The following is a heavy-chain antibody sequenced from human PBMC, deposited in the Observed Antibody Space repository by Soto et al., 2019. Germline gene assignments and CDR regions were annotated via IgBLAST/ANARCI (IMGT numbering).Heavy chain of an antibody. V-gene: IGHV3-30*03. CDR3: ARDPVAVTCSFIDW. Sequence: LSCVPSGFTFRRYVMHSVRRDPGQGLGGVAVVSSDGRPTYYXXSVKXXXXXXXXXFXXTXYLQMTSLSTDDTALYFGARDPVAVTCSFIDWWGKGTLVTVSS. CDR1: GFTFRRYV. CDR2: VSSDGRPT. D-gene: IGHD3-9*01. J-gene: IGHJ4*01.